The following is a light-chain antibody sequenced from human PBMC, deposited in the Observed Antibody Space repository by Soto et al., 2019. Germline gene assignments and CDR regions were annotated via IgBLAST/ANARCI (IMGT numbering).Light chain of an antibody. CDR1: QSISSW. J-gene: IGKJ1*01. Sequence: DIQMTQSPSSLSASVGDRFAITCRASQSISSWLAWYQQKPGKAPKLLIYDASSLESGVPSRFSGSGSGTDFTLTISRLEPEDFAVYYCQQYGSSPGRTFGRGTKVDIK. CDR2: DAS. CDR3: QQYGSSPGRT. V-gene: IGKV1-5*01.